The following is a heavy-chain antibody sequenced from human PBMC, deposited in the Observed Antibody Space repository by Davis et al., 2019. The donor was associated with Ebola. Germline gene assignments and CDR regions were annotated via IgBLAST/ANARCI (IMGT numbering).Heavy chain of an antibody. V-gene: IGHV3-7*01. Sequence: GESLKISCAASGFTFSKYWMTWVRQAPGKGPEWMAYIKEDGSERHYVDFVKGRFTISRENAKNSLYLQMNSLRAEDTAVYYCARVVSDNSGDPFDYWGQGTLVTVSS. CDR1: GFTFSKYW. CDR3: ARVVSDNSGDPFDY. CDR2: IKEDGSER. J-gene: IGHJ4*02. D-gene: IGHD3-22*01.